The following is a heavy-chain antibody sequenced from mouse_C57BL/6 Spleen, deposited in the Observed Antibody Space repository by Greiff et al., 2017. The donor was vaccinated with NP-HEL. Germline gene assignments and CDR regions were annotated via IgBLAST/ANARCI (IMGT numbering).Heavy chain of an antibody. J-gene: IGHJ4*01. CDR1: GFSLTSYG. V-gene: IGHV2-5*01. Sequence: QVQLQQSGPGLVQPSQSLSITCTVSGFSLTSYGVHWVRQSPGKGLEWLGVIWRGGSTDYNAAFMSRLSITKDNSKSQVFFKMNSLQADDTAIYYCAKKEGGTRYYYAMDYWGQGTSVTVSS. CDR2: IWRGGST. D-gene: IGHD4-1*01. CDR3: AKKEGGTRYYYAMDY.